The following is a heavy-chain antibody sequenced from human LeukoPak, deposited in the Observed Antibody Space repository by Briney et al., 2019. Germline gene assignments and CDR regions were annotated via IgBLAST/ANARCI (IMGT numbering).Heavy chain of an antibody. Sequence: GGSLRLSCAASGFTFSSYKMTWVRQAPGKGLEWVSYISSSVSTISYADSVKGRFTISRDNAKNSLYLQMNSLRAEDTAVYYCARSYDPSGYSPILSDSWGRGTLVTVAS. V-gene: IGHV3-48*03. D-gene: IGHD3-22*01. CDR3: ARSYDPSGYSPILSDS. CDR2: ISSSVSTI. J-gene: IGHJ4*02. CDR1: GFTFSSYK.